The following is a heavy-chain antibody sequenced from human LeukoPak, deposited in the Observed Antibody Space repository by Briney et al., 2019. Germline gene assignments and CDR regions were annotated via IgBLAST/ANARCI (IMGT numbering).Heavy chain of an antibody. CDR1: GGSISSRTW. CDR3: ASKADCRDDSCPTGAFDI. Sequence: SETLSLTCAVSGGSISSRTWWSWVRQPPGKGLEWIGEIYHSGSINCNPSLKSRVTISLDKSKNQFSLKLNSMTAADTAVYYCASKADCRDDSCPTGAFDIWGQGTMVTVSS. J-gene: IGHJ3*02. CDR2: IYHSGSI. V-gene: IGHV4-4*02. D-gene: IGHD2-15*01.